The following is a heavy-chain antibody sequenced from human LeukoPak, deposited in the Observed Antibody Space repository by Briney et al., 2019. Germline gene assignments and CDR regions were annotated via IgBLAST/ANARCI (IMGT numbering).Heavy chain of an antibody. D-gene: IGHD6-13*01. CDR3: AKKLAAAGLQSFDY. J-gene: IGHJ4*02. CDR1: GFAFSIYG. CDR2: ISYDGNTK. V-gene: IGHV3-30*18. Sequence: GRSLTLSCAASGFAFSIYGMHWVRQAPGKVLEWVAVISYDGNTKYYADCVKARFTISRDNSENTIYLQMSSLRDEYTAVYYCAKKLAAAGLQSFDYWGPGTLVTVSS.